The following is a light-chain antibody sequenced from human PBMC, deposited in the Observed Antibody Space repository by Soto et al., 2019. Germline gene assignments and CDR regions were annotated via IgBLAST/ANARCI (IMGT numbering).Light chain of an antibody. CDR2: DNY. Sequence: QSALTQPPSISAAPGHNITISCSGSISNVGKNFVAWYQQRPGTGPTVVIYDNYERPSGIPDRFSGSRSGTSATLTITGLQTGDEADYYCGAWDSGLSDMLFGGGTKLTVL. CDR3: GAWDSGLSDML. J-gene: IGLJ2*01. V-gene: IGLV1-51*01. CDR1: ISNVGKNF.